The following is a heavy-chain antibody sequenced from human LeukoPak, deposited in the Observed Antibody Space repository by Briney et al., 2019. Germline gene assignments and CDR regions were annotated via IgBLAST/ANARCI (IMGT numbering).Heavy chain of an antibody. J-gene: IGHJ4*02. D-gene: IGHD4/OR15-4a*01. CDR3: GRTWSAYGALHYFDS. CDR1: GFTFSSYW. Sequence: TGGSLRLSCAASGFTFSSYWMSWVRQAPGKGLEWVANIKQDGSEKFYVDSVKGRFTISRDNAKNSLYLQMNSLRAEDTAVYYCGRTWSAYGALHYFDSWGQGTLVTVSS. V-gene: IGHV3-7*01. CDR2: IKQDGSEK.